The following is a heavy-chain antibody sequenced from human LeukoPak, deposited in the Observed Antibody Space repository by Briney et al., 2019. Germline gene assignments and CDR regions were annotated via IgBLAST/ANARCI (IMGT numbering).Heavy chain of an antibody. J-gene: IGHJ4*02. V-gene: IGHV4-59*01. Sequence: SETLSLTCTVSGGSISSYYWSWIRQPPGKGLECIGYIYYSGSTNYNPSLKSRVTISVDTSKNQFSLKLSSVTAADTVVYYCARENYDSSGYQFDYWGQGTLVTVSS. CDR3: ARENYDSSGYQFDY. CDR1: GGSISSYY. CDR2: IYYSGST. D-gene: IGHD3-22*01.